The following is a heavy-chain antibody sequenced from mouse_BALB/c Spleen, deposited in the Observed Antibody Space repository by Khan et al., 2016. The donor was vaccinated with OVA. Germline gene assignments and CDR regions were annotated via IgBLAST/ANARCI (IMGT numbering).Heavy chain of an antibody. CDR3: ARVGNYSYCDV. J-gene: IGHJ1*01. Sequence: QIQLVQSGPELKKPGETVKISCKASGYTFTNYGMTWVQQAPGKGLKWMGCINTYTGEPTYPDDFKGRFAFSLETSATTASLQINNLKNEDTATFFCARVGNYSYCDVWGAGTTVTVSS. V-gene: IGHV9-3-1*01. CDR1: GYTFTNYG. CDR2: INTYTGEP. D-gene: IGHD2-1*01.